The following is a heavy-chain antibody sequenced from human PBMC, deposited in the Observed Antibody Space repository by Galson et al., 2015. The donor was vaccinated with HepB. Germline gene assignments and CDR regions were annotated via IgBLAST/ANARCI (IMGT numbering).Heavy chain of an antibody. CDR2: IYYSGST. CDR3: AGYWETVDYFDY. Sequence: QVQLQESGPGLVKPSETLSLTCTVSGGSVSRGSHYWSWIRQPPGKGLEWIGYIYYSGSTNYNPSLKCRVTISVDTSKNQFSLKLSSVTAADTAVYYCAGYWETVDYFDYWGQGTLVTVSS. D-gene: IGHD1-26*01. J-gene: IGHJ4*02. V-gene: IGHV4-61*01. CDR1: GGSVSRGSHY.